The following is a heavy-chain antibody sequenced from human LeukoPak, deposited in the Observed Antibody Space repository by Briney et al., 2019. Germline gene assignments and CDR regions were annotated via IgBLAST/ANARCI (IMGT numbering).Heavy chain of an antibody. D-gene: IGHD6-19*01. V-gene: IGHV1-8*02. CDR2: MNPNSGNT. CDR3: AKDQEAGPDYYYYMDV. J-gene: IGHJ6*03. CDR1: GYTFTIYD. Sequence: ASVKVSCKASGYTFTIYDINWVRQATGQGLEWMGWMNPNSGNTGYAQKFQGRVTMTRNTSISTAYMELSSLRAEDTAVYYCAKDQEAGPDYYYYMDVWGKGTTVTVSS.